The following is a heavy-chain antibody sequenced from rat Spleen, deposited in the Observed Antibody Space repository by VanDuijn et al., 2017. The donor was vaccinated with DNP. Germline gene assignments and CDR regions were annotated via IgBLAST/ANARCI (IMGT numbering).Heavy chain of an antibody. J-gene: IGHJ2*01. CDR3: TRSLYPGMGDY. Sequence: EVQLVESGGGPVQPGRSLKLSCVASGFIFSNYWMTWIRQAPGKGLEWVASITNSGDNIYYSDSVRGRFIISRDNAKSTLYLQMDSLRSEDTATYYCTRSLYPGMGDYWGQGVMVTVSS. D-gene: IGHD1-4*01. CDR1: GFIFSNYW. V-gene: IGHV5-31*01. CDR2: ITNSGDNI.